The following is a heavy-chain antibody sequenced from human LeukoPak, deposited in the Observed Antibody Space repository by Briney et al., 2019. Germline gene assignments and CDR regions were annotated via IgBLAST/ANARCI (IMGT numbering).Heavy chain of an antibody. J-gene: IGHJ5*02. CDR2: IYTSGST. D-gene: IGHD6-13*01. V-gene: IGHV4-4*07. CDR3: ARDNRRYSSSWYNWFDP. Sequence: PSETLFLTCNVSGGSISSYYWSWIRQPAGKGLEWIGRIYTSGSTNYNPSLKSRVTMSVDTSKNQFSLKLSSVTAADTAVYYCARDNRRYSSSWYNWFDPWGQGTLVTVSS. CDR1: GGSISSYY.